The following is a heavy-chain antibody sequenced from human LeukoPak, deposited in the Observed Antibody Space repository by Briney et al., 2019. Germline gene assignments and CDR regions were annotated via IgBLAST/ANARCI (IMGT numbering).Heavy chain of an antibody. D-gene: IGHD2-15*01. CDR1: GFTFTRHW. CDR3: ARERYSSGPDGFDI. V-gene: IGHV3-74*01. Sequence: PGGSLRLSCAVSGFTFTRHWMHWVRQVPGKGLVWVSRITSDGSSTRYADSVKGRFTISRDNAKNTLYLQVNSLRAEDTAVYYCARERYSSGPDGFDIWGQGTMVTVSS. CDR2: ITSDGSST. J-gene: IGHJ3*02.